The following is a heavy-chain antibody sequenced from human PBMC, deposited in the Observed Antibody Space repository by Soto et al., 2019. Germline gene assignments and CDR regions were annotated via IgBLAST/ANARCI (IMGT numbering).Heavy chain of an antibody. CDR2: TSSSSSYI. CDR3: VKDRWNYYDSSGYYGAFDY. CDR1: GFTFSSYR. Sequence: PGGSLRLSCAASGFTFSSYRMNWVRQAPGKGLEWVSSTSSSSSYIYYADSVKGRFTISRDNAKNTLYPQMDSLRAEDTAVYYCVKDRWNYYDSSGYYGAFDYWGQGTLVTVSS. J-gene: IGHJ4*02. V-gene: IGHV3-21*06. D-gene: IGHD3-22*01.